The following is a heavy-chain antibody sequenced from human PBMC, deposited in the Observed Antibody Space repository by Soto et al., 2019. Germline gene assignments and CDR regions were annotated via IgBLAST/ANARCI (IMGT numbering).Heavy chain of an antibody. CDR2: INNSGST. CDR3: ARWSGWYWHY. D-gene: IGHD6-19*01. J-gene: IGHJ4*02. V-gene: IGHV4-34*01. Sequence: QVQLQQWGAGLLKPSETLSLTCAVYGGSFSGYYWSWIRQPPGKGLEWIGEINNSGSTNYNPSLKSRVTTSVDTSKNQFSLKLSSVTAADTAVYYCARWSGWYWHYWGQGTLVTVSS. CDR1: GGSFSGYY.